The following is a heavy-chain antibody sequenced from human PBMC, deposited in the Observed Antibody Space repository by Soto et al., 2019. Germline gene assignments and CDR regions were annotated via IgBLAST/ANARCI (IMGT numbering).Heavy chain of an antibody. J-gene: IGHJ3*02. CDR2: IIPIFGTA. CDR1: GGTFSSYA. D-gene: IGHD2-2*01. CDR3: ARDIVVVPAAYSDAFDI. V-gene: IGHV1-69*13. Sequence: GASVKVSCKASGGTFSSYAISWVRQAPGQGLEWMGGIIPIFGTANYAQKFQGRVTITADESTSTAYMELSSLRSEDTAVYYCARDIVVVPAAYSDAFDIWGQGTMVNVS.